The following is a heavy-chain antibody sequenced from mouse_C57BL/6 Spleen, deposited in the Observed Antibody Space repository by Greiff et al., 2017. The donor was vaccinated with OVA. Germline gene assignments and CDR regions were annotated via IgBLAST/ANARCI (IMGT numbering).Heavy chain of an antibody. V-gene: IGHV1-72*01. J-gene: IGHJ4*01. CDR3: ASPYGYDGSYAMDY. Sequence: QVQLQQPGAELVKPGASVKLSCKASGYTFTSYWMHWVKQRPGRGLEWIGRIDPNSGGTKYNEKFKSKATLTVDKPSSTAYMQLSSLTSEDSAVYYCASPYGYDGSYAMDYWGQGTSVTVSS. CDR2: IDPNSGGT. D-gene: IGHD2-2*01. CDR1: GYTFTSYW.